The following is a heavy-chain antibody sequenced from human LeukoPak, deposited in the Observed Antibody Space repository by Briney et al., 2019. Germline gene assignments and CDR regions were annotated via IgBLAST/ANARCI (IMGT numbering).Heavy chain of an antibody. CDR3: ARDLTAGDYYYYGMDV. Sequence: GGSLRLSCAAPGFTFSSYWMSWVRQAPGKGLEWVANIKQDGSEKYYVDSVKGRFTISRDNAKNSLYLQMNSLRAEDTAVYYCARDLTAGDYYYYGMDVWGQGTTVTVSS. V-gene: IGHV3-7*01. CDR1: GFTFSSYW. CDR2: IKQDGSEK. J-gene: IGHJ6*02. D-gene: IGHD6-13*01.